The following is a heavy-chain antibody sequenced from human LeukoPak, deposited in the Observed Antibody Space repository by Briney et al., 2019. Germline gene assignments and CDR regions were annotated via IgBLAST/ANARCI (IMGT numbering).Heavy chain of an antibody. J-gene: IGHJ4*02. CDR2: ISSSGSTI. CDR1: GFTFSSYE. V-gene: IGHV3-48*03. D-gene: IGHD3-10*01. CDR3: ARDCYECITRPSGY. Sequence: PGGSLRLSCAASGFTFSSYEMNWVRQAPGKGLEWVSYISSSGSTIYYADSVKGRFTISRDNAKNSLYLQMNSLRAEDTAVYYCARDCYECITRPSGYWGQGTLVTVSS.